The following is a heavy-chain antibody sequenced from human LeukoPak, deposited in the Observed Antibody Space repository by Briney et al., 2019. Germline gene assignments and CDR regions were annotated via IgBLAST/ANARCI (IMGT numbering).Heavy chain of an antibody. CDR3: VTFYETY. V-gene: IGHV3-74*01. J-gene: IGHJ4*02. CDR2: INSDGSWT. CDR1: GTYW. D-gene: IGHD2/OR15-2a*01. Sequence: GGSLRLSCAASGTYWMHWVRQAPGKGLVWVSHINSDGSWTGYADSVRGRFTISKDNAKNTVSLQMNNLRAEDTAVYYCVTFYETYWGRGTLVTVSS.